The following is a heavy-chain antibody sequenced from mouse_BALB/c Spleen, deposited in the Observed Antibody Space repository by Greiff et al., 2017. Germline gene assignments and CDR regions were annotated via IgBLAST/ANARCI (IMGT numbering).Heavy chain of an antibody. CDR2: ISSGGST. J-gene: IGHJ3*01. V-gene: IGHV5-6-5*01. D-gene: IGHD2-1*01. Sequence: DVMLVESGGGLVKPGGSLKLSCAASGFTFSSYAMSWVRQTPEKRLEWVASISSGGSTYYPDSVKGRFTISRDNARNILYLQMSSLRSEDTAMYYCAKEDGNPWFAYWGQGTLVTVSA. CDR3: AKEDGNPWFAY. CDR1: GFTFSSYA.